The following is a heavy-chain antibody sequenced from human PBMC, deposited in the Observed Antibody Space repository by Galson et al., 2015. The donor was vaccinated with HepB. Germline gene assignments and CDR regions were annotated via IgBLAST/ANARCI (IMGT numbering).Heavy chain of an antibody. Sequence: QSGAEVKKPGEYLRISCKGSGYSFTTFWIAWVRQMPGKGLEWMGIIYPGDSDTRYNPSFQGQVTISADKSISTAYLQWSSLKASDTAMYYCARHWGYDTNGYRTLFFQHWGQGTLVTVSS. D-gene: IGHD3-22*01. CDR1: GYSFTTFW. J-gene: IGHJ1*01. V-gene: IGHV5-51*01. CDR3: ARHWGYDTNGYRTLFFQH. CDR2: IYPGDSDT.